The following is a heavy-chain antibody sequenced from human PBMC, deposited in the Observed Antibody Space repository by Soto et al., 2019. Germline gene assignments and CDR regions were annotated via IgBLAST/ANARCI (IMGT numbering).Heavy chain of an antibody. CDR3: ARDYQSGWLVNNWFDP. J-gene: IGHJ5*02. CDR2: ISAYNGNT. CDR1: GYTFTSYG. D-gene: IGHD6-19*01. V-gene: IGHV1-18*04. Sequence: ASVKVSCKASGYTFTSYGISWVRQAPGQGLEWMGWISAYNGNTNYAQKLQGRVTMTTDTSTSTAYMELRSLRSDDTAVYYCARDYQSGWLVNNWFDPWGQGTLVTVLL.